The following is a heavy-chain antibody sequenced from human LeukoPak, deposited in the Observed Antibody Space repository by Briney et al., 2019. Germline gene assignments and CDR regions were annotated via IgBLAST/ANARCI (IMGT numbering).Heavy chain of an antibody. CDR1: GFTSSSYW. J-gene: IGHJ5*02. D-gene: IGHD3-10*01. CDR3: VRGRGSYGWFDP. CDR2: ISGDGTAR. Sequence: GGSLRLSCAASGFTSSSYWMHWVRQVPGKGLEWVSRISGDGTARNYADSVKGRFTISRDDAKNTVDLQMNSLRGEDTVVYYCVRGRGSYGWFDPWGQGTLVTVSS. V-gene: IGHV3-74*01.